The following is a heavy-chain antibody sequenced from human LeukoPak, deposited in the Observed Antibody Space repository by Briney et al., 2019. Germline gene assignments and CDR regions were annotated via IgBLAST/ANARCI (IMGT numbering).Heavy chain of an antibody. CDR1: GGSITSHY. V-gene: IGHV4-59*08. J-gene: IGHJ4*02. CDR2: FYYSGST. D-gene: IGHD5-24*01. Sequence: SETLSLTCTVSGGSITSHYWSWIRQTPGKGLEWIGYFYYSGSTNYNPSLESRVTMSVDTSRTQLYLNLSSVTAADTAMYYCARSGGRDGYNFGYWGPGTLVIVSS. CDR3: ARSGGRDGYNFGY.